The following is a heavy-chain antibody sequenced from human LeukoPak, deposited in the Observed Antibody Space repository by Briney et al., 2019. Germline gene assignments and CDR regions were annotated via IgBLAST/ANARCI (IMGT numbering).Heavy chain of an antibody. CDR1: GYTFTGYY. CDR2: INPNSGGT. Sequence: ASVKVSCKASGYTFTGYYMHWVLQAPGQGLEWMGWINPNSGGTNYAQKFQGRVTMTRDTSISTAYMEVSRLRSDDTAVYYCARVFYAKDIVVVPAYYYYYLDVWGKGTTVTVSS. V-gene: IGHV1-2*02. J-gene: IGHJ6*03. CDR3: ARVFYAKDIVVVPAYYYYYLDV. D-gene: IGHD2-2*01.